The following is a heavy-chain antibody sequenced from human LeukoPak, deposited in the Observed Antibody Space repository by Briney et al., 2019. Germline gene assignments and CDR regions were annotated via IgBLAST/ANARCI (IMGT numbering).Heavy chain of an antibody. CDR3: ARYRKTAYYYYYMDV. CDR2: IYHSGST. J-gene: IGHJ6*03. V-gene: IGHV4-39*07. D-gene: IGHD1-1*01. Sequence: PSETLSLACTVSGGSISSGDYYWSWIRQPPGKGLEWIGSIYHSGSTYYNPSLKSRVTISVDTSKNQFSLKLSSVTAADTAVYYCARYRKTAYYYYYMDVWGKGTTVTVSS. CDR1: GGSISSGDYY.